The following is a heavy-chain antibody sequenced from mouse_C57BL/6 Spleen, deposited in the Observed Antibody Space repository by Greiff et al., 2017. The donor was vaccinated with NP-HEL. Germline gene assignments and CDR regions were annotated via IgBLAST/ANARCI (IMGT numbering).Heavy chain of an antibody. D-gene: IGHD1-1*01. CDR1: GFNIKDDY. CDR2: IDPENGDT. CDR3: TRYYYGSRGGFDY. V-gene: IGHV14-4*01. J-gene: IGHJ2*01. Sequence: DQLQQSGAELVRPGASVKLSCTASGFNIKDDYMHWVKQRPEQGLEWIGWIDPENGDTEYASKFQGKATITADKSSNTAYLQLSSLTSEDTAVYYVTRYYYGSRGGFDYWGQGTTLTVSS.